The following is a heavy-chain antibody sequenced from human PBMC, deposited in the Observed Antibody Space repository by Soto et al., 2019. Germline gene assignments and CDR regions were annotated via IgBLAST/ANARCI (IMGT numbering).Heavy chain of an antibody. D-gene: IGHD5-12*01. V-gene: IGHV4-30-2*01. CDR1: GGSISSGGYS. Sequence: QLQLQESGSGLVKPSQNLSLTCAVSGGSISSGGYSWSWIRQPPGKGLEWIGYIYHSGSTYYNPSLKSRVTISVARSKNQFSLKLSSVTAADTAVYYCARDGYTDAFDIWGQGTMVTVSS. J-gene: IGHJ3*02. CDR3: ARDGYTDAFDI. CDR2: IYHSGST.